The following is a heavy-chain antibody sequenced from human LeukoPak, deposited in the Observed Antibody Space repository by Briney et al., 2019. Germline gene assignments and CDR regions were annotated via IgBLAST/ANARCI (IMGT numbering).Heavy chain of an antibody. CDR2: INSSSSYI. CDR1: GFTFSSYS. V-gene: IGHV3-21*01. D-gene: IGHD2-21*02. J-gene: IGHJ3*02. Sequence: GESLRLSCAASGFTFSSYSMNWVRQAPGKGLEWVSSINSSSSYIYYADSVKGRFTISRDNAKNSLYLQMNSLRAEDTAVYYCARDKTANNAFDIWGQGTMVTVSS. CDR3: ARDKTANNAFDI.